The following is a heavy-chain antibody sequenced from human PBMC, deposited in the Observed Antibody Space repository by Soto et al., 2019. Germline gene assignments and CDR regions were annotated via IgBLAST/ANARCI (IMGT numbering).Heavy chain of an antibody. Sequence: QVQLVESGGGVVQPGRSLRLSCAASGFTFSRFAMHWVRQAPGKGLEWVAVISDDGRKKNYVDSVKGRLTISRDNSKNTLYLQLNSLGIEDTAVYYCAREDYSGSGSLKYGMDVWGHGTTVIVSS. CDR1: GFTFSRFA. CDR3: AREDYSGSGSLKYGMDV. CDR2: ISDDGRKK. J-gene: IGHJ6*02. V-gene: IGHV3-30*04. D-gene: IGHD3-10*01.